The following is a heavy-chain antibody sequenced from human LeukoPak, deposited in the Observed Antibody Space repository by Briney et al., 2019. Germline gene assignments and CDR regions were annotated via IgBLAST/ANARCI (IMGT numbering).Heavy chain of an antibody. D-gene: IGHD3-10*01. V-gene: IGHV5-51*01. Sequence: GESLKISCKGSGYIFTSYLISWVRQMPGKGLEWMGRIDPSDSDTRYSPSFQGQVTISADKSISTAYQQWSSPKASHTALYYCARQRPPPHGELLPIDYYGMDVWGQGTTVTVSS. CDR3: ARQRPPPHGELLPIDYYGMDV. J-gene: IGHJ6*02. CDR2: IDPSDSDT. CDR1: GYIFTSYL.